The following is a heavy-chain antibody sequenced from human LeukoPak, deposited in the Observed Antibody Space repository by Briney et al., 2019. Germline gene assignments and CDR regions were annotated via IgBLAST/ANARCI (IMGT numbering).Heavy chain of an antibody. V-gene: IGHV1-18*01. Sequence: ASVKVSCKASGGTFSSYAISWVRQAPGQGLEWMGWISAYNGNTNYAQKLQGRVTMTTDTSTSTAYMELRSLRSDDTAVYYCARGGDGYNFADYWGQGTLVTVSS. D-gene: IGHD5-24*01. J-gene: IGHJ4*02. CDR2: ISAYNGNT. CDR1: GGTFSSYA. CDR3: ARGGDGYNFADY.